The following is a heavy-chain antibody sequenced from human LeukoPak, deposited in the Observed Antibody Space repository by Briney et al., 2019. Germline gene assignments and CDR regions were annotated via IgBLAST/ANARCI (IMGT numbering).Heavy chain of an antibody. V-gene: IGHV4-30-4*01. CDR2: IYYSGST. D-gene: IGHD3-10*01. Sequence: PSETLSLTCTVSGGSISSGDYYWSWIRQPPGKGLEWIGYIYYSGSTYYNPSLKSRVTISVDTSKNQFSLKLSSVTAADTAVYYCARAGKGGSYIPIDPWGQGTRVTVSP. CDR1: GGSISSGDYY. CDR3: ARAGKGGSYIPIDP. J-gene: IGHJ5*02.